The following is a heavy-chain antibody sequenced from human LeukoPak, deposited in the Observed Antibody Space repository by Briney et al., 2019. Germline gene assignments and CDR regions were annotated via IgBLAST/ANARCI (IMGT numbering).Heavy chain of an antibody. Sequence: SVKVSCKASGGTFSSYAISWVRQAPGQGLEWMGGIIPIFGTANYAQKFQGRVTITTDESTSTAYMELSSLRSEDTAVYYCARDDHSPSIAAAERLDYWGQGTLVTVSS. CDR3: ARDDHSPSIAAAERLDY. D-gene: IGHD6-13*01. CDR1: GGTFSSYA. J-gene: IGHJ4*02. V-gene: IGHV1-69*05. CDR2: IIPIFGTA.